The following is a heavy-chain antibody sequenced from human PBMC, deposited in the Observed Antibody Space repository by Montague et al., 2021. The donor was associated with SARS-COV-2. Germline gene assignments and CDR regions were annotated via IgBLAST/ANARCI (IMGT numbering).Heavy chain of an antibody. CDR2: IYYSGGI. CDR3: ARAVSVRRAVNWFDP. CDR1: GGSMSDHY. D-gene: IGHD3-10*01. Sequence: SETLSLICTVSGGSMSDHYWARIRQPPGRGLEWLAYIYYSGGINSNASLKSRVSMSVDTSKNQFSLKLTSVTAADTAVYYCARAVSVRRAVNWFDPWGQGTLVTVSS. V-gene: IGHV4-59*11. J-gene: IGHJ5*02.